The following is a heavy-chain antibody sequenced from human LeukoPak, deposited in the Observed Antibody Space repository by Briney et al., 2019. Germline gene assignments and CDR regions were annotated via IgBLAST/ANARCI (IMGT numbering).Heavy chain of an antibody. D-gene: IGHD1-1*01. V-gene: IGHV5-51*01. CDR1: GYIFSTYW. CDR2: IYPGDSET. Sequence: GESLNISCKGSGYIFSTYWIAWVRQMPGKGLEWMGIIYPGDSETRYSPSFQGQVTISADKSISTAYLQWSSLKASDTAMYYCARPTSLAFDYWGQGTQVTVSS. J-gene: IGHJ4*02. CDR3: ARPTSLAFDY.